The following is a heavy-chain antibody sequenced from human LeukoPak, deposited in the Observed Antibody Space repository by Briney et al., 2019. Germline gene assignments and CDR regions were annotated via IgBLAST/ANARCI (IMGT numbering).Heavy chain of an antibody. CDR1: GFTFSSYG. CDR3: AKDPNGDYVGAFDS. J-gene: IGHJ3*02. D-gene: IGHD4-17*01. V-gene: IGHV3-30*18. CDR2: ISYDGSSK. Sequence: PGKSLRLSCAASGFTFSSYGMHWVRQAPGKGLEWVAVISYDGSSKYYIDSVKGRFTISRDNSKNTLYLQMNSLRAEDTAVYYCAKDPNGDYVGAFDSWDQGTRVTVSS.